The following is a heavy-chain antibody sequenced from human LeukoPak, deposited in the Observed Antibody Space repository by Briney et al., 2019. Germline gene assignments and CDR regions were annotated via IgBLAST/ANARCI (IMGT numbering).Heavy chain of an antibody. CDR2: IKSKIDGGTI. Sequence: GGSLRLSCVASGFTFSDAWMSWVRQAPGKGLEWVGRIKSKIDGGTIDYAAPVEGRFTISRDDSRNSLYLQMTSLKTEDTAVYYCTTRRQDGWWGQGTLVTVSS. CDR3: TTRRQDGW. D-gene: IGHD2-15*01. CDR1: GFTFSDAW. V-gene: IGHV3-15*01. J-gene: IGHJ4*02.